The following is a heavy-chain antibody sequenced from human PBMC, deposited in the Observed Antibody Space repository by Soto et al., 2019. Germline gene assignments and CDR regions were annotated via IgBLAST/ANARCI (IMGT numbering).Heavy chain of an antibody. D-gene: IGHD3-10*01. CDR2: ISAYNGNT. Sequence: QGQLVQSVGEVKKPGASLKVSCKASGYNFILHGISWVRQAPGQGLEWMGWISAYNGNTNYAQNFQDRVTMTTDPSTSTVNMELRSLRSDDTAVYYCARVWYDGNSGAFDIWGQGTKVTVPS. CDR3: ARVWYDGNSGAFDI. J-gene: IGHJ3*02. CDR1: GYNFILHG. V-gene: IGHV1-18*01.